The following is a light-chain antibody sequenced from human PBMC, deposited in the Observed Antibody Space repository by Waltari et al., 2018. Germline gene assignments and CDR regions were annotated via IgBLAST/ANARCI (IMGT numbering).Light chain of an antibody. V-gene: IGLV2-14*01. CDR2: EVS. CDR3: SSYTSSSTLV. CDR1: SSDGGGFNY. Sequence: QSALTQPASVSGSPGQSITISCTGPSSDGGGFNYFSWYQQHPGKAPKLMIYEVSNRPSGVSKRFSGSKSGNTASLTISGLQAEDEADYYCSSYTSSSTLVFGGGTKLTVL. J-gene: IGLJ2*01.